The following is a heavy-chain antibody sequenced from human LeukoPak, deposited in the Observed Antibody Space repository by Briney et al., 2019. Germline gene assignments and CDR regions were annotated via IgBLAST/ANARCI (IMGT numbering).Heavy chain of an antibody. CDR1: GYSFTGYY. J-gene: IGHJ4*02. Sequence: ASVKLSCKTSGYSFTGYYIHWVRQAPGQGLEWMGWINPHSGDTTYAQKFQGRVTMTRDTSISTAYMELSRLRSDDTAMYFCARTNGGYEYNWGQGTLVTVSS. CDR2: INPHSGDT. V-gene: IGHV1-2*02. D-gene: IGHD5-12*01. CDR3: ARTNGGYEYN.